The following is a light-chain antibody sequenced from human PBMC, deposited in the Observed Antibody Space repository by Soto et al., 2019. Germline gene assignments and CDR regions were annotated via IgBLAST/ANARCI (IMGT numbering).Light chain of an antibody. CDR1: QSISRW. V-gene: IGKV1-5*03. CDR2: KAS. Sequence: DIQMTQSPSTLSASVRESVTITCRASQSISRWLAWYQQKPGKAPKLLMYKASTLASGVPSRFSGSRSAAEFALTISSLHTDEFATYYYYQYSSYPYTFGQGTKLEIK. J-gene: IGKJ2*01. CDR3: YQYSSYPYT.